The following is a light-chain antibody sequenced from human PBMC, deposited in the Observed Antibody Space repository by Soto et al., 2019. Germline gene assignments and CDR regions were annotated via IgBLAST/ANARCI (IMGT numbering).Light chain of an antibody. Sequence: QSALTQPASVSASPGQSITISCAGTSSDVGGYNYVSWYQQYPGKAPKLVIYEVSNLPSGVSNRFSGAKSANTASLTISGLQAEDEADYYCNSYTSSSTWVFGGGTKLTV. CDR1: SSDVGGYNY. V-gene: IGLV2-14*01. CDR3: NSYTSSSTWV. CDR2: EVS. J-gene: IGLJ3*02.